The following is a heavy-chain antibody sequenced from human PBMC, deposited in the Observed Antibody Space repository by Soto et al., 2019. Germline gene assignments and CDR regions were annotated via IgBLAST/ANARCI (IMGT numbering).Heavy chain of an antibody. CDR3: AIDQYGDYANWFDP. CDR2: ISYDGSNK. CDR1: GFTFSSYG. Sequence: QVQLVESGGGVVQPGRSLRLSCAASGFTFSSYGMHWVRQAPGKGLEWVAVISYDGSNKYYADSVKGRFTIARDNSKNTLYLQMISLRAEDTAVYYCAIDQYGDYANWFDPWGEGTLVTVCS. V-gene: IGHV3-30*03. J-gene: IGHJ5*02. D-gene: IGHD4-17*01.